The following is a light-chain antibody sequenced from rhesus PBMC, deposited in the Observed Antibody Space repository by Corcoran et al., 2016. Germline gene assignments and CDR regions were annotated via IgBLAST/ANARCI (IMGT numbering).Light chain of an antibody. CDR3: QQYSSRIT. J-gene: IGKJ4*01. CDR1: QSISSW. V-gene: IGKV1-22*01. Sequence: DIQMTQSPSPLSASVGDTVTITCRASQSISSWLAWYQQTPGKAPKLLIYKASRLQTGVPSRFSGGGSGTEFPLTIRSLQSKDFATYYCQQYSSRITFGGGTKVEL. CDR2: KAS.